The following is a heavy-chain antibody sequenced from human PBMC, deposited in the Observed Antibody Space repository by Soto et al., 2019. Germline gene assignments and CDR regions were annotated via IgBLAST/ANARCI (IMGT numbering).Heavy chain of an antibody. D-gene: IGHD1-26*01. V-gene: IGHV3-23*01. CDR2: ISGSGGST. CDR3: AKEEALYSGSYSFDY. J-gene: IGHJ4*02. CDR1: GFTFSSYA. Sequence: PGGSLRLSCAASGFTFSSYAMSWVRQAPGKGLEWVSAISGSGGSTYYADSVKGRFTISRDNSKNTLYLRMNSLRAEDTAVYYCAKEEALYSGSYSFDYWGQGTLVTVSS.